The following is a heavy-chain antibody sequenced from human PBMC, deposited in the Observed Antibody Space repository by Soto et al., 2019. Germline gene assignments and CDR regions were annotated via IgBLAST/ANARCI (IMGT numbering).Heavy chain of an antibody. D-gene: IGHD1-7*01. CDR2: INPSGGST. CDR1: GYTFTSYY. CDR3: ARWDPTGTTDVDY. Sequence: ASVKVSCTASGYTFTSYYMDWVRQAPGQGLEWMGIINPSGGSTSYAQKFQGRVTMTRDTSTSTVYMELSSLRSEDTAVYYCARWDPTGTTDVDYWGQGTLVTVSS. V-gene: IGHV1-46*01. J-gene: IGHJ4*02.